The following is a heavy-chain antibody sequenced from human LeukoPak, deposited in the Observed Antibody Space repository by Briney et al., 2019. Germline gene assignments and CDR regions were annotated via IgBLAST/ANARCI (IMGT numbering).Heavy chain of an antibody. J-gene: IGHJ5*02. CDR3: ARAGYCSGGSCYSINWFDP. D-gene: IGHD2-15*01. CDR1: GGSISSYY. CDR2: ICSSGST. Sequence: PSETLSLTCTVSGGSISSYYWSWIRQPAGKGLEWIGRICSSGSTNYNPSLKSRVTMSVDTSKNQFSLKLSSVTAADTAVYYCARAGYCSGGSCYSINWFDPWGQGTLVTVPS. V-gene: IGHV4-4*07.